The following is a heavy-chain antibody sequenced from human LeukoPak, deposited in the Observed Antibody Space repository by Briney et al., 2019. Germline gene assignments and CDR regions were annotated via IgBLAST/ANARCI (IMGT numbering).Heavy chain of an antibody. D-gene: IGHD3-3*01. CDR3: AKGDISIFAIMDV. CDR2: IKQDETEK. J-gene: IGHJ6*02. Sequence: GGSLRLSCTASGFTFSNFWMGWVRQAPGKGLEWVANIKQDETEKFYLGSVKGRFTISRDNAKNSLYLQMNSLRVEDTAVYYCAKGDISIFAIMDVWGQGTTVTVSS. CDR1: GFTFSNFW. V-gene: IGHV3-7*03.